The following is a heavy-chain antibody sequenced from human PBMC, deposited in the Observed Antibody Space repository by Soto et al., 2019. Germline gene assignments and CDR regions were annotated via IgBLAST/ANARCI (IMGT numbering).Heavy chain of an antibody. J-gene: IGHJ4*02. Sequence: PSETLSLTCTVSGVSIIPSYWSWIRQPPGKGLEWIGYVYHTGRTSYNPSLKSRVSISMDTSKNQFSLNLDSVTAADTAVYFCARDFAYFDSWGQGTLVTVSS. D-gene: IGHD3-3*01. V-gene: IGHV4-59*01. CDR2: VYHTGRT. CDR3: ARDFAYFDS. CDR1: GVSIIPSY.